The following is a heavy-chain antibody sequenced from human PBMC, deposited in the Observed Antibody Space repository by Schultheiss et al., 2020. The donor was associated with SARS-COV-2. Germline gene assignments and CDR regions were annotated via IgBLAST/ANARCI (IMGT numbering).Heavy chain of an antibody. CDR1: GGTFSSYA. V-gene: IGHV1-69*05. D-gene: IGHD3-16*02. CDR3: ARDRDYVWGTYREYGMDV. Sequence: SVKVSCKASGGTFSSYAISWVRQAPGQGLEWMGGIIPIFGTANYAQKFQGRVTITRDTSASTAYMELSSLRSEDTAVYYCARDRDYVWGTYREYGMDVWGQGTTVTVSS. CDR2: IIPIFGTA. J-gene: IGHJ6*02.